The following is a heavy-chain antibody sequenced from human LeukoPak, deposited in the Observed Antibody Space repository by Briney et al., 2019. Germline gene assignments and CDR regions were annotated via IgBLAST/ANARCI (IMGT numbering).Heavy chain of an antibody. J-gene: IGHJ4*02. CDR1: GFTFSNYA. CDR2: ISSDGSNK. D-gene: IGHD2-2*01. CDR3: ARDTVPAASRFEY. Sequence: GGSLRLSCAASGFTFSNYAMHWVRQAPGKGLEWVALISSDGSNKYHADSVKGRFTISRDNSKNTLFLQMNSLRPEDTAVYYCARDTVPAASRFEYWGQGTLVTVSS. V-gene: IGHV3-30*01.